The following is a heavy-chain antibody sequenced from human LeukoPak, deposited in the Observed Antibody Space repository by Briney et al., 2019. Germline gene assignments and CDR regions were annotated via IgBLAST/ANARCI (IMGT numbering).Heavy chain of an antibody. Sequence: GGSLRLSCAASGFTFRIHWLSWVRQAPGKGLGWVAKINQDGGEKYYGDPVKGRVTISRDNAKNSLYLQMNSLRAEDAAVYYCAREMSYGDCFDYWGQGTLVTVSS. J-gene: IGHJ4*02. CDR1: GFTFRIHW. CDR3: AREMSYGDCFDY. D-gene: IGHD4-17*01. V-gene: IGHV3-7*03. CDR2: INQDGGEK.